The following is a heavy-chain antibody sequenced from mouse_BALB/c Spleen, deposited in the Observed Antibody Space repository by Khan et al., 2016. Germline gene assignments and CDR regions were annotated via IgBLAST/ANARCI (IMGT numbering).Heavy chain of an antibody. CDR2: IWAGGST. V-gene: IGHV2-9*02. Sequence: VQLKESGPGLVAPSQSLSITCTVSGFSLTNSGVHWVRQPPRKGLDWLGVIWAGGSTDYNSALMSSLSITRDTTQNQVFLKMNSLQTDDTAMYYCARDDQDFDAWFASWGQGTLVTVSA. CDR1: GFSLTNSG. J-gene: IGHJ3*01. CDR3: ARDDQDFDAWFAS.